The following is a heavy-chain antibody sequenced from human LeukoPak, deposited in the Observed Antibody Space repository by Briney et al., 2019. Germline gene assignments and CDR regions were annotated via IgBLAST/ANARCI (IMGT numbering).Heavy chain of an antibody. CDR1: GFTFSSYA. CDR2: ISGSGGST. Sequence: GGSLRLSCAASGFTFSSYAMSWVRQAPGKGLEWVSAISGSGGSTYYADSVKGRFTISRGNSKNTLYLQMNSLRAEDTAVYYCAKARYSSGWYRSFDPWGQGTLVTVSS. V-gene: IGHV3-23*01. D-gene: IGHD6-19*01. CDR3: AKARYSSGWYRSFDP. J-gene: IGHJ5*02.